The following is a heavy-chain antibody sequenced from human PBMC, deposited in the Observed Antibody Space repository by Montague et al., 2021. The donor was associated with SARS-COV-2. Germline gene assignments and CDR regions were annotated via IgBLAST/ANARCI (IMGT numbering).Heavy chain of an antibody. CDR2: IYYSGST. D-gene: IGHD2-2*01. V-gene: IGHV4-39*01. CDR1: GGSISSSSYY. J-gene: IGHJ5*02. Sequence: SETLSLICTVSGGSISSSSYYWGWIRQPPGKGLEWIGSIYYSGSTYYNPSLKSRVTISVDTYKNQFSLKLSSVTAADTAVYYCARLKAPYCSSTSCYSASWFDPWGQGTLVTVSS. CDR3: ARLKAPYCSSTSCYSASWFDP.